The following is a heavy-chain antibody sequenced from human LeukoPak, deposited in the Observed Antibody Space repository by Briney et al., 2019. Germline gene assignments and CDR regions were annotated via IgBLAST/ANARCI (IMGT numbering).Heavy chain of an antibody. CDR3: ARGHLWVRGVNVAD. CDR2: IIPIFGTA. Sequence: SVKVSCKASGGTFSSCAISWVRQAPGQGLEWMGGIIPIFGTANYAQKFQGRVTITADESTSTAYMELSSLRSEDTAVYYCARGHLWVRGVNVADWGQGTLVTVSS. CDR1: GGTFSSCA. J-gene: IGHJ4*02. V-gene: IGHV1-69*01. D-gene: IGHD3-10*01.